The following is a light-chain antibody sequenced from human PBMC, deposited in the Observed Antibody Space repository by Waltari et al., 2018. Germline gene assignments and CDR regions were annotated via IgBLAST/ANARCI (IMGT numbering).Light chain of an antibody. CDR1: QSVLYSSNNKNY. Sequence: DIVMTQSPESLAVSLGERATINCKSSQSVLYSSNNKNYLAWYPQKPGQPPKLLIYWASTRESGVPDRFSGSGSGTDFTLTISSLQAEDVAVYYCQQYYSTPPMHTFGQGTKLEIK. J-gene: IGKJ2*01. V-gene: IGKV4-1*01. CDR2: WAS. CDR3: QQYYSTPPMHT.